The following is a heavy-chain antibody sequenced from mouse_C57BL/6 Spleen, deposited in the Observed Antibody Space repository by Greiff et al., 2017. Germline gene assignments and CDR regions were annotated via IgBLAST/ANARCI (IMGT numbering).Heavy chain of an antibody. V-gene: IGHV5-4*03. Sequence: EVKLVESGGGLVKPGGSLKLSCAASGFTFSSYAMSWVRQTPEKRLEWVATISDGGSDTYYPDNVKGRFTISRDNAKNNLYLQMSHLKSEDTAMYYCARIAGTWYFDVWGTGTTVTGTS. CDR1: GFTFSSYA. D-gene: IGHD4-1*01. J-gene: IGHJ1*03. CDR2: ISDGGSDT. CDR3: ARIAGTWYFDV.